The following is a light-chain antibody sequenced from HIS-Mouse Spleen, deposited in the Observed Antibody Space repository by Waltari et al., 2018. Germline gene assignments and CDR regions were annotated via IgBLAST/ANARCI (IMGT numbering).Light chain of an antibody. J-gene: IGKJ1*01. CDR2: RAF. CDR1: QRVSSN. V-gene: IGKV3-15*01. CDR3: QQYNNWWT. Sequence: EIVMTQSPATLSVSPGERATLSCRASQRVSSNLAWYQQQPGQAPRLPIYRAFTRATGIPARFSGSGSGTEFTLTISSMQSEDFAVYYCQQYNNWWTFGQGTKVEIK.